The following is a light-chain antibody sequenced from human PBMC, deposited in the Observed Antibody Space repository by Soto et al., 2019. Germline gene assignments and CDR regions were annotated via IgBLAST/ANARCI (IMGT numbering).Light chain of an antibody. V-gene: IGKV1-39*01. J-gene: IGKJ4*01. CDR3: QQSYKILT. Sequence: DIQLTQSPASLSASVGDRVTITCRASDNIGSNLNWYQHQTGTAPKLLIYAASSLQGGVPSRFSGSGYGTQFTLTISGLPTEDSATSYCQQSYKILTFGGGTKVDIK. CDR1: DNIGSN. CDR2: AAS.